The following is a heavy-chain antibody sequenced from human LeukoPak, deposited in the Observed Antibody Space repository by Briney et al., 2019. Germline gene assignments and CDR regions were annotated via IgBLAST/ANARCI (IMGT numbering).Heavy chain of an antibody. CDR3: ATRQVVTASIDY. J-gene: IGHJ4*02. Sequence: SETLSLTCAVYGGSFSGYYWSWSRQPPGKGLEWIGEINHSGSTNYNPSLKSRVTISVDTSKNQFSLKLSSVTAADTAVYYCATRQVVTASIDYWGQGTLVTVSS. CDR1: GGSFSGYY. V-gene: IGHV4-34*01. CDR2: INHSGST. D-gene: IGHD2-21*02.